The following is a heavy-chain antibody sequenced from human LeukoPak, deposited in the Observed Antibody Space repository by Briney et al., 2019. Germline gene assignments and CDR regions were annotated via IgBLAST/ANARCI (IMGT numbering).Heavy chain of an antibody. V-gene: IGHV3-53*05. CDR1: GFTVSSNY. CDR3: AKDKEIAARPGNYFDY. J-gene: IGHJ4*02. CDR2: IYSGGST. D-gene: IGHD6-6*01. Sequence: GGSLRLSCAASGFTVSSNYMSWVRQAPGKGLEWVSVIYSGGSTYYADSVKGRFTISRDNSKNTLYLQMNSLRAEDTAVYYCAKDKEIAARPGNYFDYWGQGTLVTVSS.